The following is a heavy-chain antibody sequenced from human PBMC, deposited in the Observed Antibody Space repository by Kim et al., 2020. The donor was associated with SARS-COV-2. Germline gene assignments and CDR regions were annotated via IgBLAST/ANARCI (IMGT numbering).Heavy chain of an antibody. CDR1: GGSISSYY. D-gene: IGHD3-22*01. J-gene: IGHJ6*02. V-gene: IGHV4-59*13. CDR2: IYYSGST. CDR3: ARYSSQGGYYYYGMDV. Sequence: SETLSLTCTVSGGSISSYYWSWIRQPPGKGLEWIGYIYYSGSTNYNPSLKSRVTISVDTSKNQFSLKLSSVTAADTAVYYCARYSSQGGYYYYGMDVWGQGTTVTVSS.